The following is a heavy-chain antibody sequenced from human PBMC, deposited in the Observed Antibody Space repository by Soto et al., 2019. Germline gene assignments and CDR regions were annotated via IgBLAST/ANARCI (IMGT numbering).Heavy chain of an antibody. CDR2: IHYSGSI. CDR3: AREDDGGDRDYYGLDV. J-gene: IGHJ6*02. D-gene: IGHD2-21*02. CDR1: GGSISYEYYH. V-gene: IGHV4-30-4*08. Sequence: QVQLQQSGPGLVKPSQTLSLTCTVSGGSISYEYYHWTWIRQSPVKGLEWIGYIHYSGSIIYNPSFKSRVTISVDTSKNQFSLQLSSVTAADTAVYFCAREDDGGDRDYYGLDVWGQGTTVTVSS.